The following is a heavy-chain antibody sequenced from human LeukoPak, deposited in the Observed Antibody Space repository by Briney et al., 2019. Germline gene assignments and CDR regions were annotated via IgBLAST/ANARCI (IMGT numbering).Heavy chain of an antibody. V-gene: IGHV3-49*04. CDR2: IRSKAYGGTT. D-gene: IGHD6-13*01. Sequence: GGSLRLSCTASGFTFSIYAMTWVRQAPGKGLEWVGFIRSKAYGGTTEYAASVKGRFTISRDDSKSIAYLQMNSLKTEDTAVYYCTRVKEYSSSWYLVPGRYYYYGMDVWGQGTTVTVSS. CDR3: TRVKEYSSSWYLVPGRYYYYGMDV. J-gene: IGHJ6*02. CDR1: GFTFSIYA.